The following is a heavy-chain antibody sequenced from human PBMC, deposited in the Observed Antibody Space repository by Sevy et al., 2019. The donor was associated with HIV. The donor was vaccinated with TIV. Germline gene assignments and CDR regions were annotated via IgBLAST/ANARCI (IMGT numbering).Heavy chain of an antibody. CDR1: GFTVSTNY. CDR3: ASSSPHSSGWYYFDY. V-gene: IGHV3-53*01. CDR2: IYSGGST. D-gene: IGHD6-19*01. Sequence: GGSLRLSCAASGFTVSTNYMSWVRQAPGKGLEWVSAIYSGGSTYYADSVKGRFTISRDNSKKTLYLQMNSLRVEDTAVYYCASSSPHSSGWYYFDYWGQGTLVTVSS. J-gene: IGHJ4*02.